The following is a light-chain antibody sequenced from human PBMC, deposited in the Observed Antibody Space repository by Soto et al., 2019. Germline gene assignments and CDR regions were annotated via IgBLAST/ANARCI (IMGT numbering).Light chain of an antibody. V-gene: IGKV3-15*01. J-gene: IGKJ4*01. Sequence: EIVMTQSPATLSVAPGEGATLSCKASQNVYNNLAWYQQRPCQAPRLHIYDASTRAPGISARFSGSGYGTEFTLTISSLQSEDFAIYYFQQCRHWPLPFGGGTKLQLK. CDR3: QQCRHWPLP. CDR2: DAS. CDR1: QNVYNN.